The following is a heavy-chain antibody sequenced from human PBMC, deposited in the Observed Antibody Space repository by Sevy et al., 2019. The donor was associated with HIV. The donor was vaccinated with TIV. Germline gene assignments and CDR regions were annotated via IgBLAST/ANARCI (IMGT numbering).Heavy chain of an antibody. CDR1: GFALRSYT. J-gene: IGHJ4*02. V-gene: IGHV3-23*01. CDR3: AKTLQKLPFHPHYFDY. Sequence: GGSLRLSCGVSGFALRSYTMNWVRRAPGKGLEWVASFSATGGSTDYADSVKGRFTISRDVSKSTLYLQMNSLTAEDTAMFYCAKTLQKLPFHPHYFDYWGQGTLVTVSS. CDR2: FSATGGST. D-gene: IGHD2-21*02.